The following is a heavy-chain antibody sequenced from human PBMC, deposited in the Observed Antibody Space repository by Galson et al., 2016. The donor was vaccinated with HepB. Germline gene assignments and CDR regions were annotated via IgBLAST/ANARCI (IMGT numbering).Heavy chain of an antibody. D-gene: IGHD3-10*01. V-gene: IGHV3-20*04. J-gene: IGHJ4*02. CDR1: GFIFDDFG. CDR3: ARVRYYGSVNYPPSIDF. CDR2: INWNGDTT. Sequence: LRLSCAASGFIFDDFGMGWVRQAPGQGLEWVAGINWNGDTTGYAGSLTGRFTVSRDNAKNSLYLQMNSLRAEDSALYYCARVRYYGSVNYPPSIDFWGQGTLVTVSS.